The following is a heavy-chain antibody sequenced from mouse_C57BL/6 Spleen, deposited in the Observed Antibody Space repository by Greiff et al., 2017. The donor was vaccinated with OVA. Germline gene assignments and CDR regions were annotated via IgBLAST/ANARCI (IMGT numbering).Heavy chain of an antibody. CDR3: AYYGSSYWFAY. J-gene: IGHJ3*01. CDR1: GYTFTSYW. CDR2: IDPSDSYT. V-gene: IGHV1-59*01. D-gene: IGHD1-1*01. Sequence: VQLQQPGAELVRPGTSVKLSCKASGYTFTSYWMHWVKQRPGQGLEWIGVIDPSDSYTNYNQKFKGKATLPVDTSSSTAYMQLSSLTSEDSAVYYCAYYGSSYWFAYWGQGTLVTVSA.